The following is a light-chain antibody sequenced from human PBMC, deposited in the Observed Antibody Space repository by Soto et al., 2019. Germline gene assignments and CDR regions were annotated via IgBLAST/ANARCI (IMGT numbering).Light chain of an antibody. J-gene: IGKJ1*01. CDR1: QSVSSY. V-gene: IGKV3-11*01. CDR2: DAS. CDR3: QQRSNWPTWT. Sequence: EIELTQSPGTLSLSPWERATLSCRASQSVSSYLAWYQQKPGQAPRLLIYDASNRATGIPARFSGSGSGTDFTLTISSLEPEDFAVYYCQQRSNWPTWTFGQGTKVDIK.